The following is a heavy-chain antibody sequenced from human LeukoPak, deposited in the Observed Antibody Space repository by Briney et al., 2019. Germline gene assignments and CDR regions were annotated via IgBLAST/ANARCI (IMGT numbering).Heavy chain of an antibody. CDR1: GFTFSSYA. Sequence: GGSLRLSCAASGFTFSSYAMDWVRQAAGKGLEYVSVISSNGGSTYYANSVKGRFTISRDNSKNTLYLQMGSLRAEDMAVYYCARVEMAAAGAFDIWGQGTMVTVSS. CDR2: ISSNGGST. V-gene: IGHV3-64*01. J-gene: IGHJ3*02. CDR3: ARVEMAAAGAFDI. D-gene: IGHD6-13*01.